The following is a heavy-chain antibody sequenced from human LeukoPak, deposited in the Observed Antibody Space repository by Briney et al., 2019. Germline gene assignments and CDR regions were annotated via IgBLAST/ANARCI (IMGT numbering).Heavy chain of an antibody. Sequence: PAGGSLRLSCAASGFTFDDYGMSWVRQAPGKGLEWVSGINWNGGSTGYADSVKGRFTISRDNAKNSLYLQMNSLRAEDTAVYYCAKGPHYYDSSGYYGSPVFDYWGQGTLVTVSS. CDR3: AKGPHYYDSSGYYGSPVFDY. J-gene: IGHJ4*02. V-gene: IGHV3-20*04. CDR2: INWNGGST. D-gene: IGHD3-22*01. CDR1: GFTFDDYG.